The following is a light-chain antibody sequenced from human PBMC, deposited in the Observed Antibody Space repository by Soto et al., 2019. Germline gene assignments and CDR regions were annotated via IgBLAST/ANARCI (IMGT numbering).Light chain of an antibody. J-gene: IGLJ2*01. V-gene: IGLV2-14*01. CDR3: TSYTTSTTVL. CDR1: SSDVGGYNY. Sequence: QSALTQPASVSGSLGQSITISCTGSSSDVGGYNYVSWYQQHPGQVPKLLIHEVTNRPSGVSDRFSGSKSANTASLTISGLQAEDEAHYYCTSYTTSTTVLFGGGTKLTVL. CDR2: EVT.